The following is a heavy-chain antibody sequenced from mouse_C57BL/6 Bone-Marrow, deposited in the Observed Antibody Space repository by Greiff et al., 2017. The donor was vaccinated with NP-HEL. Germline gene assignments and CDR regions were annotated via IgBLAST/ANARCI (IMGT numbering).Heavy chain of an antibody. J-gene: IGHJ3*01. Sequence: VMLVESGAELVRPGTSVKVSCKASGYAFTNYLIEWVKQRPGQGLEWIGVINPGSGGTNYNEKFKGKATLTADKSSSTAYMQLSSLTSEDSAVYFCARGGLFAYWGQGTLVTVSA. CDR2: INPGSGGT. V-gene: IGHV1-54*01. CDR1: GYAFTNYL. CDR3: ARGGLFAY. D-gene: IGHD3-1*01.